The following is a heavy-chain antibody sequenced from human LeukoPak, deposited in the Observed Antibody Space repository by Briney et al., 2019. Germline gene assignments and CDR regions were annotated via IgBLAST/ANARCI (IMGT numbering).Heavy chain of an antibody. V-gene: IGHV3-30*03. CDR1: GFTFSNYG. Sequence: QPGGSLRLSCAASGFTFSNYGMHWVRQAPGKGLQWVAFISYDGSNKYYADSVKGRFTISRDTSKNTLYLQMNSLRAEDTAEYYCARSTGYSVDYWGQGTLVTVSS. CDR2: ISYDGSNK. J-gene: IGHJ4*02. CDR3: ARSTGYSVDY. D-gene: IGHD6-13*01.